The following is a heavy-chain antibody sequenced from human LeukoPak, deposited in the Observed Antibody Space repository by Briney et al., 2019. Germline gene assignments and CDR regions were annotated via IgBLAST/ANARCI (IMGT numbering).Heavy chain of an antibody. CDR1: GGTFSSYT. CDR2: IIPILGIA. J-gene: IGHJ6*03. CDR3: ARVVDFWSGRTPYYYYYMDV. D-gene: IGHD3-3*01. Sequence: SVKVSCKASGGTFSSYTISWVRQAPGQGLEWMGRIIPILGIANYAQKFQGRVTIIAGKSTRTAYMWLSSLRSEDPAVYYCARVVDFWSGRTPYYYYYMDVWGKGTTVTVSS. V-gene: IGHV1-69*02.